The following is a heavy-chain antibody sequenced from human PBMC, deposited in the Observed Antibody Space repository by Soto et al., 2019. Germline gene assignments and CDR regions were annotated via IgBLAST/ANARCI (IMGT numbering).Heavy chain of an antibody. CDR1: GFTFSSYA. Sequence: GGSLRLSCAASGFTFSSYALHWVRQAPGKGLEWVALISYDGSNKYYADSVKGRFTISRDNSKNTFYLQMNSLRAEDTAVYFCARGEVPAARLPGGPNYYYNMDVWGQGTTVTVSS. V-gene: IGHV3-30-3*01. CDR2: ISYDGSNK. CDR3: ARGEVPAARLPGGPNYYYNMDV. J-gene: IGHJ6*02. D-gene: IGHD2-2*01.